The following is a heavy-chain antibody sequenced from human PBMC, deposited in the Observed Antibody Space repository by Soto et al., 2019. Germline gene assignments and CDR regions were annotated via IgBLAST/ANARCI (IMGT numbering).Heavy chain of an antibody. CDR3: ANSRVSMVRGLIIIPNY. J-gene: IGHJ4*02. D-gene: IGHD3-10*01. V-gene: IGHV3-23*01. Sequence: GGSLRLSCAASGFPFTGYAMSWVRQAPGKGLEWVSAISGHGDATFYADSVKGRFTISRDNSKNTLYLHMNSLRAEDTALYYCANSRVSMVRGLIIIPNYCCQGTLVTVSS. CDR2: ISGHGDAT. CDR1: GFPFTGYA.